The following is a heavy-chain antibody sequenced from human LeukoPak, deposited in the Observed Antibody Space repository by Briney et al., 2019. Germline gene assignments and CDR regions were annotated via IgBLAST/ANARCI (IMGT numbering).Heavy chain of an antibody. CDR3: ARGETARRGALDN. Sequence: LPGGSLRLSCAASGFTFSTYGMHWVRQAPGKGLEWVAFIRNDGSNRYYTDSVKGRFTISRDNSKKTLYLQMNSLRVEDTAVYSCARGETARRGALDNWGREPWSPSPQ. CDR1: GFTFSTYG. V-gene: IGHV3-30*02. J-gene: IGHJ4*02. D-gene: IGHD6-6*01. CDR2: IRNDGSNR.